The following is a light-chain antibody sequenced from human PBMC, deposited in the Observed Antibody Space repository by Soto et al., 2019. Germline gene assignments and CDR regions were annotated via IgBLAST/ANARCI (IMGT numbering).Light chain of an antibody. Sequence: QSVLTQPPSVSAAPGQKVTISCSGSSSDIGSNYASWYHQLPGTAPKLLIYENNKRPSGIPDRISSSKSGTAATLAITGLQTGDEGDYYCATWDSSLSVGLFGGGTKLTVL. V-gene: IGLV1-51*01. J-gene: IGLJ2*01. CDR2: ENN. CDR3: ATWDSSLSVGL. CDR1: SSDIGSNY.